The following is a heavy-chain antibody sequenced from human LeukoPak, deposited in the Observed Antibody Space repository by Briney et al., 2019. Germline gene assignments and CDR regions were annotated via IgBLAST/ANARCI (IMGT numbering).Heavy chain of an antibody. J-gene: IGHJ5*02. V-gene: IGHV4-34*01. CDR2: INHSGST. D-gene: IGHD3-10*01. Sequence: PSETLSLTCAVYGGSFSGYYWSWIRQPPGKGLEWIGEINHSGSTNYNPSLKSRVTISVDTSKNQFSLKLSSVTAADTAVYYCARHPLRASFDPWGQGTLVTVSS. CDR1: GGSFSGYY. CDR3: ARHPLRASFDP.